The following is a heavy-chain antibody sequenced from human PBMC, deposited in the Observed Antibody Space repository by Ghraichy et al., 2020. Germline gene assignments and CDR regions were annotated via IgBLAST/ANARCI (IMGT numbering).Heavy chain of an antibody. CDR2: FDPEDGET. CDR1: GYTLTELS. CDR3: ATLRRGGATHDAFDI. V-gene: IGHV1-24*01. J-gene: IGHJ3*02. Sequence: ASVKVSCKVSGYTLTELSMHWVRQAPGKGLEWMGGFDPEDGETIYAQKFQGRVTMTEDTSTDTAYMELSSLRSEDTAVYYCATLRRGGATHDAFDIWGQGTMVTVSS. D-gene: IGHD1-26*01.